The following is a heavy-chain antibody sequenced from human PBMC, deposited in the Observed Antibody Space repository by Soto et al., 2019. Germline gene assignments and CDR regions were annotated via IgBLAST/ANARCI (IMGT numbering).Heavy chain of an antibody. CDR1: GFTFDDYA. D-gene: IGHD6-6*01. CDR3: AKGYPPHNPLSSSSSGLGN. V-gene: IGHV3-9*01. Sequence: GGSLRLSCAASGFTFDDYAMHWVRQAPGKGLEWVSGISWNSGSIGYADSVKGRFTISRDNAKNSLYLQMNSLRAEDTALYYCAKGYPPHNPLSSSSSGLGNWGQGTLVTVSS. CDR2: ISWNSGSI. J-gene: IGHJ4*02.